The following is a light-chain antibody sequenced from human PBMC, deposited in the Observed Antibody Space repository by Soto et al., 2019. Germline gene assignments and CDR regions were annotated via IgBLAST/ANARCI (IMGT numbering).Light chain of an antibody. CDR1: SSNIGAGYD. Sequence: QSVLTQPPSVSGAPGQRVTISCTGSSSNIGAGYDVHWYQQLPGTAPKLLIYGNSNRPSGVLDRFSGSKSGTSASLAITGLQAEDEADYYCQSYDSSLSGCVVFGGGTKVTVL. CDR3: QSYDSSLSGCVV. J-gene: IGLJ2*01. CDR2: GNS. V-gene: IGLV1-40*01.